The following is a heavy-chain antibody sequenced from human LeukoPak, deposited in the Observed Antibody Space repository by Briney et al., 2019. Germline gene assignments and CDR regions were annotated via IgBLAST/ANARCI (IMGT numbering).Heavy chain of an antibody. J-gene: IGHJ4*02. V-gene: IGHV1-8*01. CDR3: AREIEYSSSVSDY. CDR2: MNPNSGNT. D-gene: IGHD6-6*01. CDR1: GYTFTSYD. Sequence: ASVKVSCKASGYTFTSYDINWVRQATGQALEWMGWMNPNSGNTGYAQKFQGRVTMTRDMSTSTVYMELSSLRSEDTAVYYCAREIEYSSSVSDYWGQGTLVTVSS.